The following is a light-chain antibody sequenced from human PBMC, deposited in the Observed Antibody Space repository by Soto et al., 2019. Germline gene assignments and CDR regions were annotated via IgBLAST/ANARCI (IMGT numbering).Light chain of an antibody. CDR2: ESS. Sequence: EIVSTQSPGTLSLSPGERATLSCRASQSVSSSYLAWYQQKPGQAPRLLIYESSNRATGIPARFSGSGSGTDFTLTISSLEPEDSAVYYCQQRSYWLTFGGGTKVDIK. CDR1: QSVSSSY. J-gene: IGKJ4*01. CDR3: QQRSYWLT. V-gene: IGKV3D-20*02.